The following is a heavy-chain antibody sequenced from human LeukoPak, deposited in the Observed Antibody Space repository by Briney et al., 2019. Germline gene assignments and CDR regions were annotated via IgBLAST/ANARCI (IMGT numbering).Heavy chain of an antibody. CDR2: TYYRSKWYY. V-gene: IGHV6-1*01. Sequence: SQTLSLTCDVSGDSVSRSSAAWTWIRQSPSRGLEWLGRTYYRSKWYYDYAESVQGRITINPDTSKNQVSLQLKSVTTEDTAVYYCARGPPESSSSDYWGQGTLVTVSS. CDR3: ARGPPESSSSDY. J-gene: IGHJ4*02. D-gene: IGHD6-13*01. CDR1: GDSVSRSSAA.